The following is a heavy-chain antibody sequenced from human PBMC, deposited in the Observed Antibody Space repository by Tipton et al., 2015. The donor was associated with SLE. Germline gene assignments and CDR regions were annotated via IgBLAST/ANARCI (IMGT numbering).Heavy chain of an antibody. CDR3: AKGDPIRADY. CDR2: IRYDGSNK. Sequence: SLRLSCAASGFTFSSYGMHWVRQAPGKGLEWVAFIRYDGSNKYYADSVKGRFTISGDNSKNTLYLQMNSLRAEDTAVYYCAKGDPIRADYWGQGTLVTVSS. J-gene: IGHJ4*02. V-gene: IGHV3-30*02. D-gene: IGHD1-14*01. CDR1: GFTFSSYG.